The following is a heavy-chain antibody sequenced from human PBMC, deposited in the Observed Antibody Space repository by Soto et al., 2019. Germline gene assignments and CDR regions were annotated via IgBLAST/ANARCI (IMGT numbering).Heavy chain of an antibody. J-gene: IGHJ4*02. Sequence: QVHLVQSGAEVKKPGASVKVSCKASGDTFTTYTIHWVRQAPGQSLEWMGWINPGNGNTKYSKKFQGRVSITRDTSTSTGYMELSSRRSEDTAFYYCAKTWIQLWDFDFWGQGTLVTLSS. D-gene: IGHD5-18*01. V-gene: IGHV1-3*01. CDR3: AKTWIQLWDFDF. CDR2: INPGNGNT. CDR1: GDTFTTYT.